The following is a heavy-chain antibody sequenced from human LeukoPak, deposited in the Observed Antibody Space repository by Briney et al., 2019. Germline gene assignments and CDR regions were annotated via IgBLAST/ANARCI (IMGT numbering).Heavy chain of an antibody. D-gene: IGHD3-22*01. J-gene: IGHJ4*02. CDR3: ARGKDYYDTSGYPTFHY. CDR1: GASISSYY. CDR2: IYTSGTT. V-gene: IGHV4-4*07. Sequence: SETLSLTCTVSGASISSYYWSWIRQSAGKGLEWIGLIYTSGTTNYNPSLKSRVTMSVDTSKNQLSLKLTSVLAADTAVYYCARGKDYYDTSGYPTFHYWGQGTLVTVSS.